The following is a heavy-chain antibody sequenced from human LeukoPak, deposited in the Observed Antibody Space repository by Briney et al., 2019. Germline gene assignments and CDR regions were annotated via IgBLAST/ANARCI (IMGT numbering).Heavy chain of an antibody. CDR3: STGGYTAKGGDS. Sequence: PSETLSLTCSVSGGFISGSGHYWTWTRQHPGGGLEWLGFIHPGGTIYYKPSLSSRLTISADTSKNQMSLKLSSVTAADTAVYYCSTGGYTAKGGDSWGQGTMVTVSS. D-gene: IGHD5-18*01. V-gene: IGHV4-31*03. J-gene: IGHJ4*02. CDR1: GGFISGSGHY. CDR2: IHPGGTI.